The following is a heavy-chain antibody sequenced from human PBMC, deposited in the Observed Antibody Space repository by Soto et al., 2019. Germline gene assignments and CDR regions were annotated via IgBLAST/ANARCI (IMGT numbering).Heavy chain of an antibody. CDR2: IGESGSTT. CDR1: GFTFSSYG. Sequence: GGSLRLSCAASGFTFSSYGMHWVRQAPGKGLEWVSLIGESGSTTYYADSVKGRFTISRDNSGNTLFLEMYSLRAVDTAVYYCARYIPGVRYYGMDVWGQGTTVTVSS. J-gene: IGHJ6*02. CDR3: ARYIPGVRYYGMDV. V-gene: IGHV3-33*01. D-gene: IGHD2-2*01.